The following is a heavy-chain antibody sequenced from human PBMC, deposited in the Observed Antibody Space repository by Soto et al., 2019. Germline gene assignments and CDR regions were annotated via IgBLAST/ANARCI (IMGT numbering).Heavy chain of an antibody. J-gene: IGHJ5*02. CDR1: GGSISSSNW. CDR3: ARVLKDYDILTGYNWFDP. V-gene: IGHV4-4*02. D-gene: IGHD3-9*01. Sequence: SETLSLTCAVSGGSISSSNWWSWVRQPPGKGLEWIGEIYHSGSTNYNPSLKSRVTISVDKSKNQFSLKLSSVTAADTAVYYCARVLKDYDILTGYNWFDPWGQGTLVTVSS. CDR2: IYHSGST.